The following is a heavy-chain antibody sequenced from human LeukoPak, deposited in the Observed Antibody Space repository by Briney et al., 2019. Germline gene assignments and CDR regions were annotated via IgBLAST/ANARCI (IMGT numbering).Heavy chain of an antibody. V-gene: IGHV1-18*01. CDR2: ISAYNGNT. D-gene: IGHD6-19*01. J-gene: IGHJ4*02. CDR1: GYSFTSYG. Sequence: GESLKISCKGSGYSFTSYGISWVRQAPGQGLEWMGWISAYNGNTNYAQKLQGRVTMTTDTSTSTAYMELRSLRSDDTAVYYCARSPGAVRKSPYDYWGQGTLVTVSS. CDR3: ARSPGAVRKSPYDY.